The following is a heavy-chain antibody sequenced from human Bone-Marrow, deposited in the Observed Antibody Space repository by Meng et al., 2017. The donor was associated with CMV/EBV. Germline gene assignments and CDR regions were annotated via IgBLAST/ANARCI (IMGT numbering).Heavy chain of an antibody. Sequence: GESLKISCAASGTTASSNYMSWVRQAPGKGLEWVSVIYSGGSTYYADSVKGRFTISRDNSKNTLYLQMNSLRAEDTAVYYCARESYGGNSVFYAYYYYYGMDVWGQGTTVTVSS. CDR3: ARESYGGNSVFYAYYYYYGMDV. J-gene: IGHJ6*02. V-gene: IGHV3-66*02. D-gene: IGHD4-23*01. CDR2: IYSGGST. CDR1: GTTASSNY.